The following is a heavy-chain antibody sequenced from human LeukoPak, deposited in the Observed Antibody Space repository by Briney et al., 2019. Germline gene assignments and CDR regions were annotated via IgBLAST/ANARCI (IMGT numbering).Heavy chain of an antibody. CDR3: ARPQGGTDAFDI. J-gene: IGHJ3*02. Sequence: KPSETLSLTCTVSGGSISSYYWSWIRQPPGKGLEWIGYIYYSGSTNYNPSLKSRVTISVDTSKNQFSLKLSSVTAADTAVYYCARPQGGTDAFDIWGQGTMVTVSS. CDR1: GGSISSYY. CDR2: IYYSGST. V-gene: IGHV4-59*08. D-gene: IGHD1/OR15-1a*01.